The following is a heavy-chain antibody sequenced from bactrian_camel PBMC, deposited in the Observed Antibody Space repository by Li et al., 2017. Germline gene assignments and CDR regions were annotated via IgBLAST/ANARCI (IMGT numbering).Heavy chain of an antibody. CDR1: GFTFTNYW. CDR2: INGDSGRT. D-gene: IGHD4*01. J-gene: IGHJ4*01. V-gene: IGHV3S1*01. Sequence: HVQLVESGGGLVQPGGSLRLSCAASGFTFTNYWMHWVRQGPGKGLEWVSAINGDSGRTYYADSVKGRFTISRDNAKNTLYLQMNSLKPEDTGMYYCAAERYGRDYPCTESVYSYIWTGQGTQVTVS.